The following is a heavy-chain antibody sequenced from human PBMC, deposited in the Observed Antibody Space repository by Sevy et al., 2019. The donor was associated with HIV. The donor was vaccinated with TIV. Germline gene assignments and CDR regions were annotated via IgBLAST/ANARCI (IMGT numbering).Heavy chain of an antibody. D-gene: IGHD2-2*01. Sequence: SETLSLTCTVSGGSISSSSYYWGWIRQPPGKGLEWIGSIYYSGSTYYNPSLKSRVTISVDTSKNHFSLKLSSVTAADTAVYYCARSWFWHQLLRFDPWGQGTLVTVSS. V-gene: IGHV4-39*02. J-gene: IGHJ5*02. CDR3: ARSWFWHQLLRFDP. CDR1: GGSISSSSYY. CDR2: IYYSGST.